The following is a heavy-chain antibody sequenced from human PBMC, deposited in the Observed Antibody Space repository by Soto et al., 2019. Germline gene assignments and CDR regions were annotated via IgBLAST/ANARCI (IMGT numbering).Heavy chain of an antibody. CDR2: TYYRSKWYN. Sequence: SQTLSLTCAISGDGVSSNSAAWNWIRQSPSRGLEWLGRTYYRSKWYNDYAVSVKSRITINPDTSKNQFSLQLNSVTPEDTAVYYCARGRGLLGSRGYGMDVWGQGTTVTVSS. CDR1: GDGVSSNSAA. CDR3: ARGRGLLGSRGYGMDV. J-gene: IGHJ6*02. D-gene: IGHD2-21*02. V-gene: IGHV6-1*01.